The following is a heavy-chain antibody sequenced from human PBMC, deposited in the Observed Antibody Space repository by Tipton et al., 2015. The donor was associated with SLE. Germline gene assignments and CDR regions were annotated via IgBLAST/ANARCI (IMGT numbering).Heavy chain of an antibody. CDR3: ARVYSSSHPDV. CDR2: ISYSGST. CDR1: GGSISSGNYY. D-gene: IGHD6-13*01. V-gene: IGHV4-30-4*01. J-gene: IGHJ6*04. Sequence: TLSLTCTVSGGSISSGNYYWNWIRQPPGKGLEWIGYISYSGSTYYNPSLKSRVNISVDTSKNQFSLKLSSVTAADTAVYYCARVYSSSHPDVWGKGTTVTVSS.